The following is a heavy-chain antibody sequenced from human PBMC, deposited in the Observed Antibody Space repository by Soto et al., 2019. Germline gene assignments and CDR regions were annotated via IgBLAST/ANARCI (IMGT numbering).Heavy chain of an antibody. J-gene: IGHJ6*02. V-gene: IGHV1-69*12. CDR2: IIPIFGTA. Sequence: QVQLVQSGAEVKKPGSSVKVSCKASGGTFSSYAISWVRQAPGQGLEWMGGIIPIFGTANYAQKFQGRVTITADESTSTAYMELSSLRSEDTAVYYCARDVSFSGWYHEYYYGMDVWGQGTTVTVSS. D-gene: IGHD6-19*01. CDR1: GGTFSSYA. CDR3: ARDVSFSGWYHEYYYGMDV.